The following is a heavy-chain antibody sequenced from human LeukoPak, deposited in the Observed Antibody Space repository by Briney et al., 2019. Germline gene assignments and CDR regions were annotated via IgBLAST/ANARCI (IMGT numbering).Heavy chain of an antibody. D-gene: IGHD6-13*01. J-gene: IGHJ4*02. CDR1: GFAFSGYG. Sequence: NAGGSLRLSCAASGFAFSGYGINWVRQAPGKGLEWVSFISSSSGYIYYADSVKGRFTISRDNAKNSLYLQMNSLRAEDTAVYYCARVPQQQLGPLDYWGQGTLVTVSS. V-gene: IGHV3-21*01. CDR3: ARVPQQQLGPLDY. CDR2: ISSSSGYI.